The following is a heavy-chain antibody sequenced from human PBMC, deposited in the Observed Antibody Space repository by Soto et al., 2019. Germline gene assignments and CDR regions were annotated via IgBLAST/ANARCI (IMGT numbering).Heavy chain of an antibody. CDR1: GGSVSSGSYY. V-gene: IGHV4-61*01. CDR3: ARVVSSWYYGMDV. Sequence: TLSLTCTVSGGSVSSGSYYWSWIRQPPGKGLEWIGYIYYSGSTNYNPPLKSRVTISVDTSKNQFSLKLSSVTAADTAVYYCARVVSSWYYGMDVWGQGTTVTVSS. D-gene: IGHD2-2*01. CDR2: IYYSGST. J-gene: IGHJ6*02.